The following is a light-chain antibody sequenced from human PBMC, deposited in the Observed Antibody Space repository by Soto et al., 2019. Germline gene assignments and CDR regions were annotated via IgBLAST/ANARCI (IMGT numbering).Light chain of an antibody. V-gene: IGLV2-11*01. Sequence: QSVLTQPRSVSGSPRQSVTISCAGASSDVGAYDYVSWYQQHPGKAPKLMIYDVSERPSGVPDRFSGSKSGSTASLTISGLQAEDEAEYYCCSYSGNDTLVFGGGTKVTVL. CDR1: SSDVGAYDY. J-gene: IGLJ2*01. CDR3: CSYSGNDTLV. CDR2: DVS.